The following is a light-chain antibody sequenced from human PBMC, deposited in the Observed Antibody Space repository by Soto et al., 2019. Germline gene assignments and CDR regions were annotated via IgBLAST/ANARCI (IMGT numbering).Light chain of an antibody. CDR1: RGIGHA. V-gene: IGKV1-27*01. J-gene: IGKJ1*01. CDR2: SAS. Sequence: DIQMTQSPSSLSASVGDRVTITCRPSRGIGHALAWYQQKPGTVPKLLIHSASTLQSGVPSRFSGSGSGTDFTLTISSLQPEDVASYYCQKYDSAPTFGPGTKVEIK. CDR3: QKYDSAPT.